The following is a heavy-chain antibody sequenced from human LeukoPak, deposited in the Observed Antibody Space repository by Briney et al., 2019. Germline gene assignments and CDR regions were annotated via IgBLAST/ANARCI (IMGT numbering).Heavy chain of an antibody. Sequence: PGGSLRLSCAASGFTFSSYAMSRVRQAPGKGLEWVSAISGSGGSTYYADSVKGRFTISRDNSENTLYLQMNSLRAEDTAVYYCAKDQGVYSYGAWGQGTLVTVSS. CDR1: GFTFSSYA. V-gene: IGHV3-23*01. D-gene: IGHD5-18*01. CDR3: AKDQGVYSYGA. CDR2: ISGSGGST. J-gene: IGHJ5*02.